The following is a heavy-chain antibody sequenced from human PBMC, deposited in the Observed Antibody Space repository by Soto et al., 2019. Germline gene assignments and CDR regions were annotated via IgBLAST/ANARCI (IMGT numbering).Heavy chain of an antibody. V-gene: IGHV4-39*01. CDR2: IYYSGST. CDR3: ARLVDLPAHYGMDV. CDR1: GGSISSSSYY. J-gene: IGHJ6*02. Sequence: QLQLQASGPGLVKPSETLSLTCTVSGGSISSSSYYWGWIRQPPGKGLEWIGSIYYSGSTYYNPSLKRRVTISVDTSKNQFSLKLSSVTAADTAGYYCARLVDLPAHYGMDVWGQGTTVTVS. D-gene: IGHD3-9*01.